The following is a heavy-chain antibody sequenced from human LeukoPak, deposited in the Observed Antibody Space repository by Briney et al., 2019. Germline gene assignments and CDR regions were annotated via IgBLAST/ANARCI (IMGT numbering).Heavy chain of an antibody. CDR1: GYTLTELS. J-gene: IGHJ4*02. Sequence: ASVKVSCKVSGYTLTELSMHWVRQAPGKGLEWMGGFDPEDGETIYAQKFQGRVTMTEDTSTDTAYMELSSLRSEDTAVYYCARGWYYDSSGYYPTDYWGQGTLVTVSS. CDR3: ARGWYYDSSGYYPTDY. CDR2: FDPEDGET. D-gene: IGHD3-22*01. V-gene: IGHV1-24*01.